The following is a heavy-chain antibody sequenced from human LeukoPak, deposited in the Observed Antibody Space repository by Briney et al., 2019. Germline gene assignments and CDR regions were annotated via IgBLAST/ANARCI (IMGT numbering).Heavy chain of an antibody. J-gene: IGHJ4*02. Sequence: GGSLRLSCAASGFSFSDYDIHWVRLAPGKGLEWVTFIRYDGSNTYAESVKGRFTTSRDNAKSSVYLQMNSLRAEDTAVYYCGRGHWGLDYWGQGALVTVSS. D-gene: IGHD7-27*01. CDR1: GFSFSDYD. V-gene: IGHV3-30*02. CDR2: IRYDGSNT. CDR3: GRGHWGLDY.